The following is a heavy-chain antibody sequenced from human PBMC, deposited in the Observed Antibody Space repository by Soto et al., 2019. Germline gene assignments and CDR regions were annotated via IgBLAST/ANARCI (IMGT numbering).Heavy chain of an antibody. V-gene: IGHV4-34*01. CDR1: GGSFSGYY. CDR3: ARSSIAARRADPHFDY. D-gene: IGHD6-6*01. CDR2: INHSGST. J-gene: IGHJ4*02. Sequence: SETLSLTCAVYGGSFSGYYWSWIRQPPGKGLEWIGEINHSGSTNYNPSLKSRVTISVDTSKNQFSLKLSSVTAADTAVYYCARSSIAARRADPHFDYWGQGTLVTVSS.